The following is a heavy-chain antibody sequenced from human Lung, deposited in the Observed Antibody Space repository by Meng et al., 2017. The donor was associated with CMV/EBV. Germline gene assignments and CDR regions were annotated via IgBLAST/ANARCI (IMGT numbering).Heavy chain of an antibody. V-gene: IGHV4-39*01. Sequence: LXCIVSGGSISSGDYYWGWIRQSPGKALEWIGSVYYTGRADYSPSLKNRVTISVDTSRNQFSLNLHSVTAADTALYYCAKQGARSVETTMVPYGEFDYWGQGALVTVSS. J-gene: IGHJ4*02. CDR2: VYYTGRA. CDR3: AKQGARSVETTMVPYGEFDY. D-gene: IGHD5-18*01. CDR1: GGSISSGDYY.